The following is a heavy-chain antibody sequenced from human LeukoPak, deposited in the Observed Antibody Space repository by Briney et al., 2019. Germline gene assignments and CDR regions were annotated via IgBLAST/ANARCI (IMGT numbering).Heavy chain of an antibody. CDR3: AKVRDYYDSSGYYSGTYFDY. CDR1: GFTFSSYA. D-gene: IGHD3-22*01. V-gene: IGHV3-23*01. CDR2: ISGSGGST. Sequence: PGGSLRLFCAASGFTFSSYAMSWVRQAPGKGLEWVSAISGSGGSTYYADSVKGRFTISRDNSKNTLYLQMNSLRAEDTAVYYCAKVRDYYDSSGYYSGTYFDYWGQGTLVTVSS. J-gene: IGHJ4*02.